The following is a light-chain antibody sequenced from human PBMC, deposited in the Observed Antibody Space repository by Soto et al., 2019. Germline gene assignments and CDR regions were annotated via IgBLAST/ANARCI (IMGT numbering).Light chain of an antibody. CDR3: QPSYNTHRT. CDR2: TEA. Sequence: IQLTQSPSSLSASVGDSGTIACRASQTTNNYLYWYQQKPGKAPKLLIDTEASLHGGVPSRFTFTTSGTHFTLTISSIQPEDFATYYCQPSYNTHRTLGHGNKVDLK. V-gene: IGKV1-39*01. CDR1: QTTNNY. J-gene: IGKJ1*01.